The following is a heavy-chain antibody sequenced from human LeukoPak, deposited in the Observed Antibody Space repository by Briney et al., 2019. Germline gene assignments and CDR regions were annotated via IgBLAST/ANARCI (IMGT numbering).Heavy chain of an antibody. J-gene: IGHJ5*02. CDR2: IYTSGST. CDR1: GGSISSYY. V-gene: IGHV4-4*07. CDR3: ARIPGGSGVVPAGWFDP. D-gene: IGHD2-2*01. Sequence: PSETLSLTCTVSGGSISSYYWSWIRQPAGKGLEWIGRIYTSGSTNYNPSLKSRVTMSVDTSKNQFSLKLSSVTAADTAVYYRARIPGGSGVVPAGWFDPWGQGTLVTVSS.